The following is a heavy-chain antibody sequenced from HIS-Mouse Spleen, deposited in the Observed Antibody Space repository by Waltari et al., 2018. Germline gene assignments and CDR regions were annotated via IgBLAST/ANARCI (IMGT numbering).Heavy chain of an antibody. Sequence: EVQLVESGGGLVQPGRSLRRPCAASGFTCDDDPIHGVRQAPGKGLEWVSGISWNSGSIGYADSVKGRFTISRDNAKNSLYLQMNSLRAEDTALYYCAKYSGSYFAFDIWGQGTMVTVSS. V-gene: IGHV3-9*01. J-gene: IGHJ3*02. D-gene: IGHD1-26*01. CDR1: GFTCDDDP. CDR3: AKYSGSYFAFDI. CDR2: ISWNSGSI.